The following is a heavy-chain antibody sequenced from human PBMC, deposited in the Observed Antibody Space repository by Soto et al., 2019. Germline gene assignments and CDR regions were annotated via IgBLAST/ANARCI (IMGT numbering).Heavy chain of an antibody. D-gene: IGHD3-16*02. V-gene: IGHV4-4*02. J-gene: IGHJ4*02. CDR2: IYHSGST. CDR1: GGSISSSNW. Sequence: QVQLQESGPGLVKPSGTLSLTCAVSGGSISSSNWWSWVRQPPGKWLEWIGEIYHSGSTNYNPSLKGRVTMSVDKSKDQFSLNLSSVTGADTGVYYCAREGADDYVWGSCRFDYWGQGTLVSVSS. CDR3: AREGADDYVWGSCRFDY.